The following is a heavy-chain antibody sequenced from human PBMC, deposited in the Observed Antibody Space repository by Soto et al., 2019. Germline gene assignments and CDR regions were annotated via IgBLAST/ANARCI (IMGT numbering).Heavy chain of an antibody. CDR2: ISYDGSDK. CDR1: GFTFSSYH. J-gene: IGHJ5*02. V-gene: IGHV3-30*03. Sequence: QVQLVESGGGVVQPGKSLRLSCAASGFTFSSYHMHWVRQAPGKGLEWVALISYDGSDKYYADSVKGRFIISRDNSKDTLSLQMNSLRAEDTAVYYCVRVIVVAPGTGWFDPWGQGTLVTVSS. D-gene: IGHD2-15*01. CDR3: VRVIVVAPGTGWFDP.